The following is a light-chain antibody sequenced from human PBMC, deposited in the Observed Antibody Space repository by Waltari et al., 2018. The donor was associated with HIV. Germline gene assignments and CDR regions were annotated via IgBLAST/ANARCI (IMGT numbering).Light chain of an antibody. CDR2: DVS. Sequence: VLTQSPDTLSLSPGERATLSCWASQTVSGSLAWYQHRPGQPPKLLIYDVSKRATDIPGRFSGSGSGTDFTLTISRLEPEDFAVYYCVERAGSSITFGGGTKVEIK. J-gene: IGKJ4*01. CDR3: VERAGSSIT. CDR1: QTVSGS. V-gene: IGKV3-11*01.